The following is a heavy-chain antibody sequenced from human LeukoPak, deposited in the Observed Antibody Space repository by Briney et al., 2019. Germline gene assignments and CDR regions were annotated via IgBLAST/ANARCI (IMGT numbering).Heavy chain of an antibody. Sequence: GGSLRLSCAASGFTFSSYWMSWVRQAPGKGLEWVANIKQDGSEKYYVDSVKGRFTISRDNAKNSLYLQMNSLRAEDTAVYYCAKVALAMPKEAVITGSYFDYWGQGTLVTVSS. J-gene: IGHJ4*02. V-gene: IGHV3-7*01. CDR1: GFTFSSYW. CDR3: AKVALAMPKEAVITGSYFDY. CDR2: IKQDGSEK. D-gene: IGHD3-22*01.